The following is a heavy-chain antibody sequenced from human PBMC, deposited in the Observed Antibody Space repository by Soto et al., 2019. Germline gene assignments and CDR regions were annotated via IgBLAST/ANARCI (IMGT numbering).Heavy chain of an antibody. J-gene: IGHJ4*02. V-gene: IGHV1-46*03. CDR1: GYTFTSYY. Sequence: QVQLVQSGAEVKKPGASVKVSCKASGYTFTSYYMHWVRQAPVQGLEWMGIINPNGGSTSYAQKSQSIVTMTRDTSTSTVYMELGSLICEDTAVYYCARDPFPQFGVVVAATRDYWGRGTLVTVSS. D-gene: IGHD2-15*01. CDR2: INPNGGST. CDR3: ARDPFPQFGVVVAATRDY.